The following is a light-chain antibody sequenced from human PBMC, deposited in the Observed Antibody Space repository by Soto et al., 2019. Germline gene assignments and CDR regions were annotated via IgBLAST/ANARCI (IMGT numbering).Light chain of an antibody. CDR1: RDIHTW. V-gene: IGKV1-12*01. Sequence: DIQMTQSPSSVSASVGDRVTITCRASRDIHTWLAWYQQKPGKAPKLLIYGASSLQSGVPSRFSGSGSGTDFTLIISSLQPDDFATYYCQQANSFPFAFGPGTKVDIK. CDR3: QQANSFPFA. J-gene: IGKJ3*01. CDR2: GAS.